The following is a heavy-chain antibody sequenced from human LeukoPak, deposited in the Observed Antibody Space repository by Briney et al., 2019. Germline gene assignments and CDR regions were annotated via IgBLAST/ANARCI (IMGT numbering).Heavy chain of an antibody. J-gene: IGHJ4*02. D-gene: IGHD3-22*01. Sequence: GGSLRLSCAASGFSFNTCAMSWVRQAPGKGLEWVSTISGGGRSTDYADSVKGQFTISRDNSKNTLYLQMNSLRAEDTAVYYCAKDRSSGLFLDYWGQGTLVTVSS. CDR2: ISGGGRST. V-gene: IGHV3-23*01. CDR3: AKDRSSGLFLDY. CDR1: GFSFNTCA.